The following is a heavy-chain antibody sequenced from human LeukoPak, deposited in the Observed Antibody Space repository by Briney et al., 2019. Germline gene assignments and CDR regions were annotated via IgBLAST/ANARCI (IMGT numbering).Heavy chain of an antibody. Sequence: GGSLRLSCAASGFTLSSYWMSWVRQAPGKGLEWVANIKQDGSEKYYVDSVKGRFTISRDNAKNSLYLQMNSLRAEDTAVYYCARDETTLRDYDFWSGPLASGVYDYWGQGTLVTVSS. CDR1: GFTLSSYW. CDR3: ARDETTLRDYDFWSGPLASGVYDY. V-gene: IGHV3-7*01. J-gene: IGHJ4*02. D-gene: IGHD3-3*01. CDR2: IKQDGSEK.